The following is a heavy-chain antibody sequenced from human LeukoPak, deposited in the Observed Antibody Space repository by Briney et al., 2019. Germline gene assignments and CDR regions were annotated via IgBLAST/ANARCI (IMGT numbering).Heavy chain of an antibody. J-gene: IGHJ6*02. CDR3: ARNNGMDV. V-gene: IGHV3-23*01. CDR1: GFTFSSCA. Sequence: GGSLRLSCAASGFTFSSCAMSWVRQAPGKGLEWVSAISGSGGSTYYADSVKGRFTISRDNSKNTLYLQMNGLRAEDTALYHCARNNGMDVWGQGTTVIVSS. CDR2: ISGSGGST.